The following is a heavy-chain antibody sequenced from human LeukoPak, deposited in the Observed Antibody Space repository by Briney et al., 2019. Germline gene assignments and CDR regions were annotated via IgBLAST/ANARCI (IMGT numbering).Heavy chain of an antibody. J-gene: IGHJ4*02. D-gene: IGHD1-26*01. CDR3: ARQQGKWELLRGNNFDY. CDR1: GFTFSSYS. CDR2: ISSSSSYI. Sequence: GGSLRLSCAASGFTFSSYSMNWVRQAPGKGLEWVSSISSSSSYIYYADSVKGRFTISRDNAKNSLYLQMNSLRAEDTAVYYCARQQGKWELLRGNNFDYWGQGTLVTVSS. V-gene: IGHV3-21*01.